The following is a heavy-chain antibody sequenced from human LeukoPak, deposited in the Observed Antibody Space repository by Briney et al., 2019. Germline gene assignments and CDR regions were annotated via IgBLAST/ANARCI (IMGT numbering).Heavy chain of an antibody. D-gene: IGHD5-12*01. J-gene: IGHJ4*02. CDR3: AKDPYRAWAGRVDY. V-gene: IGHV3-23*01. CDR1: GFTFSNYA. CDR2: IRGSGGTT. Sequence: GGSLRLSCATSGFTFSNYAVSWVRHAPGKGLEWVFSIRGSGGTTYYADSVKGRFTISRDNSKNTLHLQMNSLRAEDTAVYYCAKDPYRAWAGRVDYGGQGTRVTVSA.